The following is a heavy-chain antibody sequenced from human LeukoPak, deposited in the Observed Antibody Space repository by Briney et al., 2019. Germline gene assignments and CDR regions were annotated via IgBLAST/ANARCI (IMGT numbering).Heavy chain of an antibody. J-gene: IGHJ4*02. CDR2: IYRDGHT. CDR3: ARVRSGNYFDY. Sequence: GGSLRLSCAASGFTVTGNYMSWVRQAPGKGLEWISVIYRDGHTYYAESVRGRFTISRDNSKNTLHLQMNSLRAEDTAVYYCARVRSGNYFDYWGQGTLLTVSS. V-gene: IGHV3-66*01. D-gene: IGHD1-14*01. CDR1: GFTVTGNY.